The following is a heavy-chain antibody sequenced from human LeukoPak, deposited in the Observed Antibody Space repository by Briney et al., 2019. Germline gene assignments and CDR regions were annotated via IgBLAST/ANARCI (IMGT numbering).Heavy chain of an antibody. D-gene: IGHD2-2*01. J-gene: IGHJ4*02. CDR1: GYIFTSYG. CDR2: ISGYSGYT. V-gene: IGHV1-18*04. CDR3: ARVLLLYCSSTTCYPEHFDY. Sequence: EASVKVSCKASGYIFTSYGISWVRQAPGQGLEWMGWISGYSGYTNYTQRFQGRVTLTTDTSTSTAYMELRSLRSDDTAVYYCARVLLLYCSSTTCYPEHFDYWGQGTLVTVSS.